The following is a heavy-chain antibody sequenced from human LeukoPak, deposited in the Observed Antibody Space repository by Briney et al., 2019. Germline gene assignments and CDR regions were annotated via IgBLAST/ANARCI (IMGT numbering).Heavy chain of an antibody. Sequence: ASEKVSCKASGYTFTGYYMHWVRQAPGQGLEWMGWINPNSGGTNYAQKFQGRVTMTRDTSISTAYMELSRLRSDDTAVYYCATSPGGGVLQWLVTDFDYWGQGTLVTVSS. J-gene: IGHJ4*02. D-gene: IGHD6-19*01. V-gene: IGHV1-2*02. CDR2: INPNSGGT. CDR3: ATSPGGGVLQWLVTDFDY. CDR1: GYTFTGYY.